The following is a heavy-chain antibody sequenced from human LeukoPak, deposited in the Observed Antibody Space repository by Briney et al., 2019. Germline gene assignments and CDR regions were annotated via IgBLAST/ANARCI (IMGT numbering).Heavy chain of an antibody. D-gene: IGHD3-3*01. CDR1: GFTFSDYA. CDR3: AKAELGVDTFFDY. Sequence: GGSLRLSCAASGFTFSDYALGWVRQVPGRGLEWVAPLSGSGAGTYYSDSVQGRFTISRDNSKRTLFLQMNSLRAEDTAFYYCAKAELGVDTFFDYWGQGTLVTVSS. CDR2: LSGSGAGT. V-gene: IGHV3-23*01. J-gene: IGHJ4*02.